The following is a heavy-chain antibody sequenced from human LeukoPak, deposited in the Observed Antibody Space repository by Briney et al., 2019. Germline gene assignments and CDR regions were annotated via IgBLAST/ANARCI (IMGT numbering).Heavy chain of an antibody. CDR1: GYTFTGYY. CDR2: INPNSGGT. V-gene: IGHV1-2*02. Sequence: ASVKVSCKASGYTFTGYYMHWVRQAPGQGLEWMGWINPNSGGTNYAQKFQGRVTMTRDTSISTAYMELSRLRSDDTAVYYCAIAFNIVVVPAATYYYYYYGMDVWGQGTTVTVSS. CDR3: AIAFNIVVVPAATYYYYYYGMDV. D-gene: IGHD2-2*01. J-gene: IGHJ6*02.